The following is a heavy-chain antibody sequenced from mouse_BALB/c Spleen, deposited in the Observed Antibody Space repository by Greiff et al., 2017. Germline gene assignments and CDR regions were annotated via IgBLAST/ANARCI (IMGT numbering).Heavy chain of an antibody. CDR2: ISSGGSYT. CDR1: GFTFSSYA. V-gene: IGHV5-9-3*01. D-gene: IGHD1-1*01. CDR3: ARQGITTVVAW. J-gene: IGHJ3*01. Sequence: EVMLVESGGGLVKPGGSLKLSCAASGFTFSSYAMSWVRQTPEKRLEWVATISSGGSYTYYPDSVKGRFTISRDNAKNTLYLQMSSLRSEDTAMYYCARQGITTVVAWGGQGTLVTVSA.